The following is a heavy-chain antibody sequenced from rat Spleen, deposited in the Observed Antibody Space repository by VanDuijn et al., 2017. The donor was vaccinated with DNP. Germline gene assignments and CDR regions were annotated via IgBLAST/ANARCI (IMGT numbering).Heavy chain of an antibody. CDR1: GFTFSNYD. Sequence: EVQLVESGGGLVQPGKSLKLSCTGSGFTFSNYDMAWVRQAPKRGLELVATIDSSGNRAYYADTVSGRFTISRDNAKSSHYWQMKSLRSEDTATYYCTSHSYRGNWFAYWGQGTLVTVSS. V-gene: IGHV5-7*01. D-gene: IGHD1-11*01. CDR3: TSHSYRGNWFAY. J-gene: IGHJ3*01. CDR2: IDSSGNRA.